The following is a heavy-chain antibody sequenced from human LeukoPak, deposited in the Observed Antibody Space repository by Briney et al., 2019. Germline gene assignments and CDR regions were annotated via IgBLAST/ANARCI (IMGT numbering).Heavy chain of an antibody. D-gene: IGHD5/OR15-5a*01. CDR2: FYYSGST. CDR1: GGSISSSSYY. J-gene: IGHJ4*02. Sequence: SETLSLTCTVSGGSISSSSYYWGWIRQPPGKGLEWIGNFYYSGSTYYSPSLKSRVTISVDTSKNQFSLKLSSVTAADTAIYYCARRSVYHYFDYWGQGTLVTVSS. CDR3: ARRSVYHYFDY. V-gene: IGHV4-39*01.